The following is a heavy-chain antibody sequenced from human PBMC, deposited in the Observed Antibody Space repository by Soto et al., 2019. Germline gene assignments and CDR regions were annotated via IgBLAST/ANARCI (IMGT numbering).Heavy chain of an antibody. CDR3: TRVSKLDHFAFDF. CDR1: GFSFRSYT. CDR2: ISYIETNK. D-gene: IGHD4-4*01. J-gene: IGHJ4*02. V-gene: IGHV3-30-3*01. Sequence: GGSLRLSCAASGFSFRSYTMHWVRQAPGKGLEWVAHISYIETNKYYADSVKGRFTISRDNSKNTLYLQMNTLRADDTALYYCTRVSKLDHFAFDFWGQGTLVTVSS.